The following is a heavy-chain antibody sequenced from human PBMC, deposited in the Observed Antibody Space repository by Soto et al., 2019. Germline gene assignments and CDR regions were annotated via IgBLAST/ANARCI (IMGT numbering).Heavy chain of an antibody. CDR3: ARGAIPYYYDSSGYYSGSWFDP. CDR1: GSTFTGYY. V-gene: IGHV1-2*02. J-gene: IGHJ5*02. CDR2: INPNSGGT. Sequence: ASVKVSCKASGSTFTGYYMHWVRQAPGQGLEWMGWINPNSGGTNYAQKFQGRVTMTRDTSISTAYMELSRLRSDDTAVYYCARGAIPYYYDSSGYYSGSWFDPWGQGTLVTVSS. D-gene: IGHD3-22*01.